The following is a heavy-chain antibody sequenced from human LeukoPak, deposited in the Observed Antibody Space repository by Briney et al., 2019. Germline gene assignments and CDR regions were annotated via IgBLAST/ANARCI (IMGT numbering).Heavy chain of an antibody. CDR3: ARRRSFGFSWTMDV. Sequence: SETLSLTCTVSGGSISSSNYYWGWLRQPPGKGLQWIGSVHYSRGTNYNPSLKIRVSISVYTSKNRFSLKLTSLTAADTAVYYCARRRSFGFSWTMDVWGKGITVTVSS. CDR1: GGSISSSNYY. D-gene: IGHD5-18*01. J-gene: IGHJ6*03. CDR2: VHYSRGT. V-gene: IGHV4-39*01.